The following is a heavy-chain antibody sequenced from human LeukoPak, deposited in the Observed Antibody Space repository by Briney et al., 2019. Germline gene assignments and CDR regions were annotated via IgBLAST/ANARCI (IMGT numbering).Heavy chain of an antibody. J-gene: IGHJ4*02. CDR2: IYTSGST. V-gene: IGHV4-4*07. Sequence: SETLSLTCTVSGGSISSYYWSWIRQPAGKGLEWIGRIYTSGSTNYNPSLKSRVTISVDTSKNQFSLKLSSVTAADTAVYYCARLDIVVVPAAPFDYWGQGTLVTVSS. CDR3: ARLDIVVVPAAPFDY. CDR1: GGSISSYY. D-gene: IGHD2-2*01.